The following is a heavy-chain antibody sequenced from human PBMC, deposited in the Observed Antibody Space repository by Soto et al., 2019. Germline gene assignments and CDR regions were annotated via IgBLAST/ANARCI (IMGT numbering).Heavy chain of an antibody. CDR2: INHSGST. CDR1: GGSFSGYY. Sequence: KPSETLSLTCAVYGGSFSGYYWSWIRQPPGKGLEWIGEINHSGSTNYNPSLKSRVTISVDTSKNQFSLKLSSVTAADTAVYYCARGWGIVVVPAARAYGMDVWGQGPRSPSP. D-gene: IGHD2-2*01. CDR3: ARGWGIVVVPAARAYGMDV. J-gene: IGHJ6*02. V-gene: IGHV4-34*01.